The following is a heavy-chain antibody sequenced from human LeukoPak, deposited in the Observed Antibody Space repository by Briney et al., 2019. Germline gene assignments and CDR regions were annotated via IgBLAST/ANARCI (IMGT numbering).Heavy chain of an antibody. CDR2: ISYDGSNK. CDR3: ARDLPYSSSWSLEYCYYYYGMDV. Sequence: PGRSLRLSCAASGFTFSSYAMHWVRQAPGKGLEWVAVISYDGSNKYYADSVKGRFTISRDNSKNTLYLQMNSLRAEDTAVYYCARDLPYSSSWSLEYCYYYYGMDVWGQGTTVTVSS. J-gene: IGHJ6*02. CDR1: GFTFSSYA. D-gene: IGHD6-13*01. V-gene: IGHV3-30*04.